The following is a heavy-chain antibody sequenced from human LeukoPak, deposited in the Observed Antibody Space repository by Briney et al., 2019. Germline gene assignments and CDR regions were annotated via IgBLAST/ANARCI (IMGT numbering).Heavy chain of an antibody. J-gene: IGHJ4*02. D-gene: IGHD5-12*01. CDR3: ARARGYSGYGSY. CDR1: GGTFSSYA. CDR2: IIPIFGTA. V-gene: IGHV1-69*13. Sequence: GASGKVSCKASGGTFSSYAISWVRQAPGQGLEWMGGIIPIFGTANYAQKFQGRVTITADESTSTAYMELSSLRSEDTAVYYCARARGYSGYGSYWGQGTLVTVSS.